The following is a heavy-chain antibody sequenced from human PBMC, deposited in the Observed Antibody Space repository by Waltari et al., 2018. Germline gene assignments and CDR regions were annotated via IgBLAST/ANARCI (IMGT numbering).Heavy chain of an antibody. D-gene: IGHD3-10*01. J-gene: IGHJ5*02. V-gene: IGHV3-23*04. CDR3: AKEKELIRSCSGS. CDR2: LSGSGDRT. Sequence: EVQLVESGGGLVQTGGSLRPSCAASGFPFNTYAMTWVRQSPGKGLEWVSSLSGSGDRTSYADSVKGRFTVSRDNSKSVLYLQMNSLRAEDTAVYYCAKEKELIRSCSGSWGQGTLVTISS. CDR1: GFPFNTYA.